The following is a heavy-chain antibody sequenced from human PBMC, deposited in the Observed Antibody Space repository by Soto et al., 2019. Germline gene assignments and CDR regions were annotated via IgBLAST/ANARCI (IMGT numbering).Heavy chain of an antibody. V-gene: IGHV3-48*01. CDR2: ISSSSSTI. CDR1: GFTFSSYS. J-gene: IGHJ5*02. CDR3: ARDGIVVVPNWFDP. Sequence: GGSLRLSCAASGFTFSSYSMNWVRQAPGKGLEWVSYISSSSSTIYYADSVKGRFTISRDNAKNSLYLQMNSLRAEDTAVYYCARDGIVVVPNWFDPWGQGTLVTVSS. D-gene: IGHD3-22*01.